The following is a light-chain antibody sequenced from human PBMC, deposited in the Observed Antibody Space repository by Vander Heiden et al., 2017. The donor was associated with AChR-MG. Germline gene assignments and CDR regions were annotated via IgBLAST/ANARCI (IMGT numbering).Light chain of an antibody. V-gene: IGLV2-14*01. CDR2: DVS. J-gene: IGLJ3*02. CDR3: SSYTSSSTLGV. Sequence: SALTPPAAASGSPGPSTTISCTGTSSDVGGYNYVSWYQQHPGKAPKLMIYDVSKRPSGVANRFSGSKSGNTASLTISGLQAEDEADYYCSSYTSSSTLGVFGGGTKLTVL. CDR1: SSDVGGYNY.